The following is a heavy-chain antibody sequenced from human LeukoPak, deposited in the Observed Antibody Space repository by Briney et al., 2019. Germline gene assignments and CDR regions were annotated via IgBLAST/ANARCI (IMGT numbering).Heavy chain of an antibody. Sequence: SETLSLTCTVSGGSISSYYWSWIRQPAGKGLEWIGRIYTSGSTNYNPSLKSRVTMSVDTSKNQFSLKLSSVTAADTAVYYCARDAGIAVAGTYYYYGMDVWGQGTTVTVSS. CDR1: GGSISSYY. CDR3: ARDAGIAVAGTYYYYGMDV. CDR2: IYTSGST. D-gene: IGHD6-19*01. J-gene: IGHJ6*02. V-gene: IGHV4-4*07.